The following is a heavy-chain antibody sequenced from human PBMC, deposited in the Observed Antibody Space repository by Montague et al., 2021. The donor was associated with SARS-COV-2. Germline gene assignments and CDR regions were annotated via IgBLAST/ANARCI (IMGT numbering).Heavy chain of an antibody. J-gene: IGHJ6*02. CDR3: AKVPGELLLPTYYYYGMDV. CDR2: ISWNSGSI. V-gene: IGHV3-9*01. CDR1: GFTFDDYA. Sequence: SLRLSCSASGFTFDDYALHWLRPAPGKGLEWVSGISWNSGSIGYXXSLKGRFTISRDNAQNSLYLQMNSLRAEDTALYYCAKVPGELLLPTYYYYGMDVWGQGTTVTVSS. D-gene: IGHD3-10*01.